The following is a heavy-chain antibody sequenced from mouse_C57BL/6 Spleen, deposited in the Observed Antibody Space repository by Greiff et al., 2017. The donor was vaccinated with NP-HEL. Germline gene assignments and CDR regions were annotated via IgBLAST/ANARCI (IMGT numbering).Heavy chain of an antibody. J-gene: IGHJ3*01. CDR1: GYAFSSYW. V-gene: IGHV1-80*01. Sequence: QVQLQQSGAELVKPGASVKISCKASGYAFSSYWMNWVKQRPGKGLEWIGQIYPGDGDTNYNGKFKGKATLTADKSSSTAYMQLSSLTSEDSAVYFCARKGDGSSPPWFAYWGQGTLVTVSA. CDR3: ARKGDGSSPPWFAY. CDR2: IYPGDGDT. D-gene: IGHD1-1*01.